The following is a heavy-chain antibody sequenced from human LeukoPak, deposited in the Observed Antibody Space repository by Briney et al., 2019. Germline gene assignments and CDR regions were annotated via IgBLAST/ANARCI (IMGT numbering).Heavy chain of an antibody. CDR1: GGSFSGYY. V-gene: IGHV4-34*01. Sequence: SETLSLTCAVYGGSFSGYYWSWICQPPGKGLEWIGEINHSGSTNYNPSLKSRVTISVDTSKNQFSLKLSSVTAADTAVYYCARLHLVGSSSWYVRGYYYYYGMDVWGQGTTVTVSS. CDR3: ARLHLVGSSSWYVRGYYYYYGMDV. D-gene: IGHD6-13*01. CDR2: INHSGST. J-gene: IGHJ6*02.